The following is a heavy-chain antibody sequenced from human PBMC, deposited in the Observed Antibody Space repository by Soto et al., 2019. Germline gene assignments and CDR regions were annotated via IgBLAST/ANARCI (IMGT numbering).Heavy chain of an antibody. J-gene: IGHJ4*02. D-gene: IGHD2-8*02. CDR3: AKGLSCTSVSCHLAPLEL. CDR1: GFTFSTYA. CDR2: MSGSGATT. Sequence: EVQLLESGGGFVQPGGSLRLSCAASGFTFSTYAMSWVRQSPGKGLEWVSAMSGSGATTHHADSVKGRFTISRDNSKNMLYLQLNSLRAEDTAVYFCAKGLSCTSVSCHLAPLELWGQGTLVTVSS. V-gene: IGHV3-23*01.